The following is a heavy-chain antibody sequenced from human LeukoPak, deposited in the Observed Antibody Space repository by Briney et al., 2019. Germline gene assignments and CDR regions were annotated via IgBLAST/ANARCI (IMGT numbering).Heavy chain of an antibody. D-gene: IGHD3-10*01. V-gene: IGHV4-4*09. J-gene: IGHJ4*02. CDR3: ARYSGGGRTAFADC. Sequence: AETLSLTCTVSGASISSYYWSWIRQSPGKGLDWIGWIGDIYTSGSTNYNPSFKSRVNISVDTSKKQFSLRLSSVTAAGTAVYYCARYSGGGRTAFADCWGQGTLVTVS. CDR2: IYTSGST. CDR1: GASISSYY.